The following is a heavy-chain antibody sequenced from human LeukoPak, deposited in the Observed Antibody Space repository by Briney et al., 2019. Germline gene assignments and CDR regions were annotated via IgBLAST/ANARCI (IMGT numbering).Heavy chain of an antibody. V-gene: IGHV1-69*17. CDR3: ARDYYGSGTAPRRPSENPQYNWFDP. J-gene: IGHJ5*02. CDR2: IIPMCGIE. Sequence: GASVKVSCKASGGTFISYDISGVGQAPGQGGEGMGGIIPMCGIENYAKKFQGRVTITSDKYKNKAYMELSSLSSDDTAVYYCARDYYGSGTAPRRPSENPQYNWFDPWGQGTLVTVSS. D-gene: IGHD3-10*01. CDR1: GGTFISYD.